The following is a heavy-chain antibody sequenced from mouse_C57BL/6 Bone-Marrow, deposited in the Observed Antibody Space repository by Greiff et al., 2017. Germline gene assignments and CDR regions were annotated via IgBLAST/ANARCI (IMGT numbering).Heavy chain of an antibody. CDR3: ARGGKGYGYGCFAY. D-gene: IGHD2-2*01. Sequence: QVQLKQPGAELVKPGASVKLSCKASGYTFTSYWMHWVKQRPGQGLEWIGMIHPNSGSTNYNEKFKSKATLTVDKSSSTAYMQLSSLTSEDSAVYYCARGGKGYGYGCFAYWGQGTLVTVSA. V-gene: IGHV1-64*01. CDR2: IHPNSGST. J-gene: IGHJ3*01. CDR1: GYTFTSYW.